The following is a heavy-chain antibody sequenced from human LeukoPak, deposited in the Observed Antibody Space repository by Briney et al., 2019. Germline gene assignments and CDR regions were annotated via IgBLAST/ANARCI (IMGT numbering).Heavy chain of an antibody. Sequence: GESLQISCKGSGYSFTNYWIGWVRQMPGKGLEWMGIIYPGDSAGDSDTRYSPSFQGQVTISADKSISTAYLQWSSLKASDTAMYYCAIGWGGPFDYWGQGTLVSVSS. CDR2: IYPGDSAGDSDT. V-gene: IGHV5-51*01. J-gene: IGHJ4*02. CDR3: AIGWGGPFDY. CDR1: GYSFTNYW. D-gene: IGHD3-16*01.